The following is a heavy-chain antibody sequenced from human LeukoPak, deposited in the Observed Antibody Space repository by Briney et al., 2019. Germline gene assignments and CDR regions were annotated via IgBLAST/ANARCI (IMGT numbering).Heavy chain of an antibody. CDR3: AGRWFGELLSPDYYYYMDV. D-gene: IGHD3-10*01. CDR1: GGSISSGSYY. CDR2: IYTSGST. Sequence: PSQILSLTCTVSGGSISSGSYYWSWIRQPAGKGLEWIGRIYTSGSTNYNPSLKSRVTMSVDTSKNQFSLKLSSVTAADTAVYYCAGRWFGELLSPDYYYYMDVWGKGTTVTVSS. J-gene: IGHJ6*03. V-gene: IGHV4-61*02.